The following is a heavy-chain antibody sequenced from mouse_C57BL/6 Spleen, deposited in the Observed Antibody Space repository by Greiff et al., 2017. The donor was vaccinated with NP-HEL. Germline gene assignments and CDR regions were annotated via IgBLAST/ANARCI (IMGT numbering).Heavy chain of an antibody. CDR2: INPNNGGT. CDR3: GNGYYEVDY. J-gene: IGHJ2*01. D-gene: IGHD2-3*01. V-gene: IGHV1-22*01. CDR1: GYTFTDYN. Sequence: EVQLQQSGPELVKPGASVKMSCKASGYTFTDYNMHWVKQSHGKSLEWIGYINPNNGGTSYNQKFKGKATLTVNKSSSTAYMELRSLTSEDSAVYYCGNGYYEVDYWGQGTTLTVSS.